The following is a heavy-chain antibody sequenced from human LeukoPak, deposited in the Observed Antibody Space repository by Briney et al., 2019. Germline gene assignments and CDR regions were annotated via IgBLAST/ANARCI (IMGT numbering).Heavy chain of an antibody. CDR1: GFTFSDYY. D-gene: IGHD1-1*01. Sequence: PGGSLRLSCAASGFTFSDYYMSWIRQAPGKGLEWVSYISSSGSTIYYADSVKGRFTISRDNAKNSLYLQMNSLRAEDTAVYYCARDMDRAYTNWFDPWGQGTLVTVSS. CDR2: ISSSGSTI. CDR3: ARDMDRAYTNWFDP. V-gene: IGHV3-11*01. J-gene: IGHJ5*02.